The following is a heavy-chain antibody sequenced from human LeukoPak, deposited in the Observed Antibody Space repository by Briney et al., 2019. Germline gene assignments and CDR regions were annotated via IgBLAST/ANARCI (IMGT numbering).Heavy chain of an antibody. V-gene: IGHV3-48*01. J-gene: IGHJ4*02. CDR1: GFTFSSYS. Sequence: GGSLRLSCAASGFTFSSYSMNWVRQAPGKGLEWVSYISSSSSTIYYADSVKGRFTISRDNAKNSLYLQMNSLRAEDTAVYYCARDSLSIVGATGDGAYPVGTFDYWGQGTLVTVSS. CDR3: ARDSLSIVGATGDGAYPVGTFDY. CDR2: ISSSSSTI. D-gene: IGHD1-26*01.